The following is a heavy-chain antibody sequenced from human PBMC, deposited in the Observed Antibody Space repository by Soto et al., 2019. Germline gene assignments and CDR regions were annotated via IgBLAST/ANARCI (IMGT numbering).Heavy chain of an antibody. Sequence: SETLSLTCTVSGGSILNGGHYWTWIRQHPGKGLEWIGKIFFSGNTHYNPALKSRLTFSVDTAKNQFSLRLTSVTAADTATYYCARENYGGMLDNWGQGTMVTDSS. V-gene: IGHV4-31*03. D-gene: IGHD4-17*01. CDR3: ARENYGGMLDN. CDR2: IFFSGNT. J-gene: IGHJ4*02. CDR1: GGSILNGGHY.